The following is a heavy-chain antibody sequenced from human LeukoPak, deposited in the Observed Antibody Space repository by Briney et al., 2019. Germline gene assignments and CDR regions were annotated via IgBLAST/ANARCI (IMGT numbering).Heavy chain of an antibody. Sequence: GGSLRLSCAASGFTFSNAWMSWVRQAPGKGLEWVGRIKSKTDGGTTDYAAPVKVRFTISRDDSKNTLYLQMNSLKTEDTAVYYCTTDPRRIVATFYYFDYWGQGTLVTVSS. J-gene: IGHJ4*02. CDR3: TTDPRRIVATFYYFDY. D-gene: IGHD5-12*01. V-gene: IGHV3-15*01. CDR1: GFTFSNAW. CDR2: IKSKTDGGTT.